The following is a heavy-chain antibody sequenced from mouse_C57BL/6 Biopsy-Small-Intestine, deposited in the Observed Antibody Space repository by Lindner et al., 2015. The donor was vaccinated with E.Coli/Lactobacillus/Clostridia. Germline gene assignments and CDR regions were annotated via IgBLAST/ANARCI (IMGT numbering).Heavy chain of an antibody. CDR1: GYTFTSYG. CDR3: AIGGTGNYFDY. D-gene: IGHD1-1*02. V-gene: IGHV1-81*01. CDR2: IYPRSGDT. Sequence: VQLQESGAELARPGASVKLSCQASGYTFTSYGICWVKQRTGQGLEWIGEIYPRSGDTYYNENFKGKATLTADTSSSTAYMELRSLTSEDSAVYFCAIGGTGNYFDYWGQGTTLTVSS. J-gene: IGHJ2*01.